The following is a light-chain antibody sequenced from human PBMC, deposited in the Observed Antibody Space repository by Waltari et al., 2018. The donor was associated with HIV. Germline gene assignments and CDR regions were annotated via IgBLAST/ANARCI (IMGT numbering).Light chain of an antibody. CDR3: CSSTDTYNLVI. CDR1: SPDASNYKY. V-gene: IGLV2-11*01. CDR2: DVT. Sequence: QSALAQPRSVSGSPGQSVTISCTGTSPDASNYKYVSWYQLHPGKAPKLLVYDVTKRPSGVPDRFSASKSGNTASLTISGLQTEDEADYYCCSSTDTYNLVIFGGGTKLSVL. J-gene: IGLJ2*01.